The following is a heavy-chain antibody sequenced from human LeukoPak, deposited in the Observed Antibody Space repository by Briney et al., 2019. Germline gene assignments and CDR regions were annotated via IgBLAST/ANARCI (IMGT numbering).Heavy chain of an antibody. CDR2: IYYSGST. CDR3: ARDLTYYDFWSGSPWYFDL. Sequence: PSETLSLTCAVSGGSISSGGYSWSWIRQPPGKGLEWIGYIYYSGSTYYNPSLKSRVTISVDTSKNQFSLKLSSVTAADTAVYYCARDLTYYDFWSGSPWYFDLWGRGTLVTVSS. J-gene: IGHJ2*01. CDR1: GGSISSGGYS. V-gene: IGHV4-30-4*07. D-gene: IGHD3-3*01.